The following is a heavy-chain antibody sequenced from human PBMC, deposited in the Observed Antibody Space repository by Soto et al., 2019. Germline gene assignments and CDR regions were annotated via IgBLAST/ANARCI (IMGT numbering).Heavy chain of an antibody. D-gene: IGHD2-15*01. Sequence: LGESLQISCNGSGYSFSNYWIAWVRQMPGKGLEWMGIIFPADSDTKYSPSFQGQVTISADKSISTAYLQWSSLKASDTAMYYCASSVVVPSTMNYFDYWGQGSLVTVSS. CDR1: GYSFSNYW. J-gene: IGHJ4*02. V-gene: IGHV5-51*01. CDR3: ASSVVVPSTMNYFDY. CDR2: IFPADSDT.